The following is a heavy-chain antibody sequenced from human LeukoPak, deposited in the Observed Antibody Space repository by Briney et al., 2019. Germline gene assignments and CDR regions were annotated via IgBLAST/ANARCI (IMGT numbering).Heavy chain of an antibody. CDR3: ARVRAVAGTLHSAFDI. CDR1: GFTFSSYA. CDR2: ISGSGGST. J-gene: IGHJ3*02. D-gene: IGHD6-19*01. V-gene: IGHV3-23*01. Sequence: PGGSLRLSCAASGFTFSSYAMSWVRQAPGKGLEWVSAISGSGGSTYYADSVKGRFTISRDNAKNSLYLQMNSLRAEDTAVYYCARVRAVAGTLHSAFDIWGQGTMVTVSS.